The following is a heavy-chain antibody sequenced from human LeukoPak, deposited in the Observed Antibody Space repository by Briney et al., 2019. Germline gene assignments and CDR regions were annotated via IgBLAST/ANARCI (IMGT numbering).Heavy chain of an antibody. J-gene: IGHJ4*02. CDR2: INAGNGNT. V-gene: IGHV1-3*03. Sequence: ASVKVSCKASGYTFTSYAMHWVRQAPGQRLEWMGWINAGNGNTKYSQEFQGRVTITRDTSASTAYMELSSLRSEDMAVYYCAREGGDSSWRLDYWGQGTLVTVSS. D-gene: IGHD6-13*01. CDR3: AREGGDSSWRLDY. CDR1: GYTFTSYA.